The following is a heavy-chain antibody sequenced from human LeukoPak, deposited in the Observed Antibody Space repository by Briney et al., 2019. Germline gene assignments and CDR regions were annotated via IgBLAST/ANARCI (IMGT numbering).Heavy chain of an antibody. Sequence: PGGSLRLSCAASGFTFSSYWMSWVRQAPGKGLEWVANIKQDGSDKYYVDSVKGRFTISRDNAKNSLSLQMNSLRAEDTAVYYCARESLTEYFLDFWGRGTLVTVSS. V-gene: IGHV3-7*01. CDR2: IKQDGSDK. J-gene: IGHJ4*02. D-gene: IGHD2/OR15-2a*01. CDR1: GFTFSSYW. CDR3: ARESLTEYFLDF.